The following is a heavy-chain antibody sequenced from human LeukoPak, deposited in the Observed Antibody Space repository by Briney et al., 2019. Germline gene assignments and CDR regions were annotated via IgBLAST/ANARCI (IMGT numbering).Heavy chain of an antibody. Sequence: GASVKVSCKASGYTFTSYDINWVRQAPGQGLEWMGGIIPIFGTANYAQKFQGRVTITADESTSTAYMELSSLRSEDTAVYYCARGPRVESSGHLNYWGQGTLVTVSS. D-gene: IGHD6-19*01. J-gene: IGHJ4*02. CDR1: GYTFTSYD. V-gene: IGHV1-69*13. CDR2: IIPIFGTA. CDR3: ARGPRVESSGHLNY.